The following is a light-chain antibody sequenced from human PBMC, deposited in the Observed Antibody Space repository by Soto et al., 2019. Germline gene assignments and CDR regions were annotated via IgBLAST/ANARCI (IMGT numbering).Light chain of an antibody. Sequence: AIRMTQSPSSLSASTGDRVTITCRASPGISSYLAWYQQKPGKAPKLLIYAASPLQSGVPSRFSGSGSGTDFTLTISCLQSEDFATYYCQQYYSYPRTFGQGTKVEIK. J-gene: IGKJ1*01. CDR2: AAS. CDR1: PGISSY. V-gene: IGKV1-8*01. CDR3: QQYYSYPRT.